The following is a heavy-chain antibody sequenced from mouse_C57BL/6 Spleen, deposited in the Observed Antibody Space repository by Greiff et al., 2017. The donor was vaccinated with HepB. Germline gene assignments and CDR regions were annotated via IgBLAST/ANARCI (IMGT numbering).Heavy chain of an antibody. Sequence: QVQLKESGPGLVAPSQRLSITCTVSGFSLTSYGVDWVRQPPGQGLEWLGVIWGGGSTTYNSALMSRLSISKDNSKSQAFLKMNSQQTDDTAMYYCAKHSYGYDGGYYAMDYWGQGTSVTVSS. CDR3: AKHSYGYDGGYYAMDY. V-gene: IGHV2-9*01. CDR2: IWGGGST. CDR1: GFSLTSYG. D-gene: IGHD2-2*01. J-gene: IGHJ4*01.